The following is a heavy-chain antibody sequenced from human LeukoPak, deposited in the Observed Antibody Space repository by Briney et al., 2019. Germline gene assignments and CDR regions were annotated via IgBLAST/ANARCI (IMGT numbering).Heavy chain of an antibody. Sequence: PGGPRRFPCRAPGFTFRPAWLTGFPRSPGKARKGCGRSKRRTQGGTTDYAAPVNGRFTVSRDDAKNTRYLQMNSLKPEDTAAYYCTTEGVNYDVLSGYYTGFDYLGQGTLVTVSS. CDR2: SKRRTQGGTT. V-gene: IGHV3-15*01. CDR3: TTEGVNYDVLSGYYTGFDY. D-gene: IGHD3-3*01. J-gene: IGHJ4*02. CDR1: GFTFRPAW.